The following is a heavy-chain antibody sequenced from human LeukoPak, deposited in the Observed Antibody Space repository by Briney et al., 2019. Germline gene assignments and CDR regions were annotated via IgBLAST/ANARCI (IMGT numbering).Heavy chain of an antibody. CDR1: GGTFSSYA. CDR2: IVPIFGTA. J-gene: IGHJ6*03. Sequence: ASVKVSCKASGGTFSSYAISWVRQAPGQGLEWMGGIVPIFGTANYAQKFQGRVTITADKSTSTAYMELSSLRSEGTAVYYCARDTQDYGDYDYYYYYYMDVWGKGTTVTVSS. CDR3: ARDTQDYGDYDYYYYYYMDV. D-gene: IGHD4-17*01. V-gene: IGHV1-69*06.